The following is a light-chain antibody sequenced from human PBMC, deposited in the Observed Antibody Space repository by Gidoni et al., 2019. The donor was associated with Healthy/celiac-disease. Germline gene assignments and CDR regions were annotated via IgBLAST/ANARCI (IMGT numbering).Light chain of an antibody. CDR3: QQYYSTPLT. CDR1: PSVLYSSNNKNY. J-gene: IGKJ4*01. V-gene: IGKV4-1*01. CDR2: WAS. Sequence: DIVMTQSPDSLAVSLGERATINCKSSPSVLYSSNNKNYLAWYQQKPGQPPKLLIYWASTRESGVPDRFSGSGSGTDFTLTIGSLQAEDVAVYYCQQYYSTPLTFGGGTKVEIK.